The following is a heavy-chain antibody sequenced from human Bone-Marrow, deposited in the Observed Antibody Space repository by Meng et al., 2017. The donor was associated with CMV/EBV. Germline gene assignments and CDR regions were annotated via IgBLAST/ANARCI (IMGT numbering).Heavy chain of an antibody. CDR3: ARDWSYALDV. J-gene: IGHJ6*02. CDR2: IKSKTDGGTT. CDR1: GFTFSNAW. V-gene: IGHV3-15*05. Sequence: GGSLRLSCAASGFTFSNAWMSWVRQAPGKGLEWVGRIKSKTDGGTTDYAAPVKGRFTISRDDSKNTLYLQMNSLRAEDTAVYYCARDWSYALDVWGQGTTVTVSS. D-gene: IGHD2-8*02.